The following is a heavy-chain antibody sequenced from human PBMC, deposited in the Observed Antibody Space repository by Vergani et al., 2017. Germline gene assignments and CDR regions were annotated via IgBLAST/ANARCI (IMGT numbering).Heavy chain of an antibody. CDR3: ATAQTVTAGGMGV. Sequence: EVQLVQSGAEVKKPGATMKISCKVSGYTFTEHNMHWVKQAPGKGLEWMGLVDPEDGETIYAEKIKGRVTIAADTSTGTAYLELSSLRSEDTAVYYCATAQTVTAGGMGVWGQGTPVIVSS. CDR2: VDPEDGET. J-gene: IGHJ6*02. V-gene: IGHV1-69-2*01. D-gene: IGHD2-21*02. CDR1: GYTFTEHN.